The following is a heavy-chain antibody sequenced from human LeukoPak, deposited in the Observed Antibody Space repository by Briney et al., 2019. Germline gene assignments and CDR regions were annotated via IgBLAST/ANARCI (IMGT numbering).Heavy chain of an antibody. Sequence: SETLSLTCTVSGGSISSYYWSWIRQPPGKGLEFIGYIYYSGSTYYNPSLKSRVTISVDTSKNQFSLKLSSVTAADTAVYYCARHTWFGELLSYYYYYMDVWGKGTTVTISS. V-gene: IGHV4-59*04. D-gene: IGHD3-10*01. CDR2: IYYSGST. J-gene: IGHJ6*03. CDR3: ARHTWFGELLSYYYYYMDV. CDR1: GGSISSYY.